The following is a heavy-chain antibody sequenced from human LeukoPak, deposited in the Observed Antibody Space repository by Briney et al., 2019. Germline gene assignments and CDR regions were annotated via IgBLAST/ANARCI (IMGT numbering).Heavy chain of an antibody. V-gene: IGHV3-30*02. CDR3: AKEYTPSSPLGELDS. D-gene: IGHD6-6*01. CDR2: IRHDETNE. J-gene: IGHJ4*02. CDR1: GFSFSSYA. Sequence: GGSLRLSCAVSGFSFSSYAMHWVRQAPGKGLEWVAVIRHDETNEYYADSVQGRFTISRDTSKNTLYLQMNSLSAEDTAVYYCAKEYTPSSPLGELDSWGQGTLVTVSS.